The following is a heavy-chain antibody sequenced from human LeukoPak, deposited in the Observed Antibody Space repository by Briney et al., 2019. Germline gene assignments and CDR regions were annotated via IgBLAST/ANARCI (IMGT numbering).Heavy chain of an antibody. CDR3: ARDIGHVMDRSSSWYYFDY. V-gene: IGHV3-66*01. Sequence: PGGSLRLSCAASGFTVSSNYMSWVRQAPGKGLEWVSVIYSGGSTYYADSVKGRFTISRDNSKNTLYLQMNSLRAEDTAVYYCARDIGHVMDRSSSWYYFDYWGQGTLVTVSS. CDR2: IYSGGST. J-gene: IGHJ4*02. D-gene: IGHD6-13*01. CDR1: GFTVSSNY.